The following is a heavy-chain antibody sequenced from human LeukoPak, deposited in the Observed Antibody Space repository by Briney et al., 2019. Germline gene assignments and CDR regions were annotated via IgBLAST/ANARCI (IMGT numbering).Heavy chain of an antibody. CDR3: ARGFLAAADAFDI. CDR1: GGSISSYY. V-gene: IGHV4-34*01. D-gene: IGHD6-13*01. J-gene: IGHJ3*02. CDR2: INHSGST. Sequence: SETLSLTCTVSGGSISSYYWSWIRQPPGKGLEWIGEINHSGSTNYNPSLKSRVTISVDTSKNQFSLKLSSVTAADTAVYYCARGFLAAADAFDIWGQGTMVTVSS.